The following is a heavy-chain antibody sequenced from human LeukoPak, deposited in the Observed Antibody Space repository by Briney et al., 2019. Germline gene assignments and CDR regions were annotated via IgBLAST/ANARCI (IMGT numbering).Heavy chain of an antibody. V-gene: IGHV1-8*03. CDR3: ASGSNYEGWFDP. Sequence: GASVKVSCKASGYTFTSYGISWVRQATGQGLEWMGWMNPNSGNTGYAQKFQGRVTITRNTSISTAYMELSSLRSEDTAVYYCASGSNYEGWFDPWGQGTLVTVSS. CDR1: GYTFTSYG. CDR2: MNPNSGNT. D-gene: IGHD4-11*01. J-gene: IGHJ5*02.